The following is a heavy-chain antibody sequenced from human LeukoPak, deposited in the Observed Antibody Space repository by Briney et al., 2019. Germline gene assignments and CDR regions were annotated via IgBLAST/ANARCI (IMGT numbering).Heavy chain of an antibody. V-gene: IGHV3-30*03. J-gene: IGHJ4*02. CDR2: TSNDGTTK. CDR3: ARGGSNWYYFDY. Sequence: PGGSLRLSCAASGFTFSINGMHWVRQAPGKGLEWVAFTSNDGTTKYYADAVKGRFAISRDNFKNTLFLQGNSLRPEDTAVYYCARGGSNWYYFDYWGQGTLVTVSS. CDR1: GFTFSING. D-gene: IGHD6-13*01.